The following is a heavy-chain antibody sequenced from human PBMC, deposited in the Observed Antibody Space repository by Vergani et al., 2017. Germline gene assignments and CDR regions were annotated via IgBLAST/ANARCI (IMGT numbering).Heavy chain of an antibody. CDR2: ISYDGTQK. CDR1: GFTSSYYG. J-gene: IGHJ1*01. Sequence: QVHLVESGGGVVQPGRSLRLSCVVSGFTSSYYGMHWVRQAPGKGLEWVAVISYDGTQKYYADSVKGRFTISRDNSKCTLYLQMNSLRTEDTAVYYCATKSCGTPGCQIEYFREWGQGTLVTVSS. D-gene: IGHD1-1*01. V-gene: IGHV3-30*03. CDR3: ATKSCGTPGCQIEYFRE.